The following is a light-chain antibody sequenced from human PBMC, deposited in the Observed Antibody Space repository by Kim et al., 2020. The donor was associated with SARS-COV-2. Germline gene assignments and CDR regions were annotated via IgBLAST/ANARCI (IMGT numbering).Light chain of an antibody. V-gene: IGKV1-5*03. CDR3: QQYNSYWT. CDR1: QSISSW. J-gene: IGKJ1*01. CDR2: KAS. Sequence: SVGDRVTSTCRASQSISSWLAWYQQKPGKAPKLLIHKASTLASGVPSRFSGSGSGTEFTLTITSLQPDDCATYYCQQYNSYWTFGQGTKVDIK.